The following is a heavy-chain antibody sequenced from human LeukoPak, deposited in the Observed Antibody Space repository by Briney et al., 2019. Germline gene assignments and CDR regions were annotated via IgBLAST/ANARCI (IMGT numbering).Heavy chain of an antibody. CDR1: GGSISSSSYY. V-gene: IGHV4-39*07. CDR3: ATIGYSYGYASENFDY. D-gene: IGHD5-18*01. CDR2: IYYSGST. J-gene: IGHJ4*02. Sequence: SETLSLTCTVSGGSISSSSYYWGWIRQPPGKGLEWIGSIYYSGSTYYNPSLKSRATISVETSKNQFSLKLSSVTAADTAVYYCATIGYSYGYASENFDYWGQGTLVTVSS.